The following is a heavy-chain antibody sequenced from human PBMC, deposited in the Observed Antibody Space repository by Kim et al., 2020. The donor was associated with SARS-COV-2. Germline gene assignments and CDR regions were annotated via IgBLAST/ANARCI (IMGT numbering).Heavy chain of an antibody. CDR2: IYYSGST. Sequence: SETLSLTCTVSGGSISSSSYYWGWIRQPPGKGLEWIGSIYYSGSTYYNPSLKSRVTISVDTSKNQFSLKLSSVTAADTAVYYCARGGVGGSYWFPIDYWGQGTLVTVSS. J-gene: IGHJ4*02. CDR3: ARGGVGGSYWFPIDY. V-gene: IGHV4-39*07. D-gene: IGHD1-26*01. CDR1: GGSISSSSYY.